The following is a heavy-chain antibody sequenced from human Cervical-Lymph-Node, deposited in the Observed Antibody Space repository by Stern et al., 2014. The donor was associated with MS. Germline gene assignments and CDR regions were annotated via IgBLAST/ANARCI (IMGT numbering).Heavy chain of an antibody. D-gene: IGHD2/OR15-2a*01. CDR3: ARVWTTFSVHYYYGMDV. J-gene: IGHJ6*02. CDR2: ISYDGTDK. Sequence: QDQLVQSGGGVVQPGRSLRLSCAASGFTLTSYALHWVRQAPGKGLAWVAAISYDGTDKYYANSVKGRFTISRDNSKNTLDLQMNSLRPEDTAVYYCARVWTTFSVHYYYGMDVWGQGTTVTVSS. V-gene: IGHV3-30*01. CDR1: GFTLTSYA.